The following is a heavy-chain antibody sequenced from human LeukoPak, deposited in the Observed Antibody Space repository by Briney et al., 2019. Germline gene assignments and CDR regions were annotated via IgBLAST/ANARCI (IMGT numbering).Heavy chain of an antibody. J-gene: IGHJ4*02. D-gene: IGHD2-2*01. CDR3: ARGCSSTSWYEAFDY. CDR1: GFTFRSYD. Sequence: GGSLRLSCAASGFTFRSYDMHWVRHATGKGLEWVSAIGTAGDTYHPGSVKGRFTISRENAKNSLYLQMNSLRAGDTAVYYCARGCSSTSWYEAFDYWGQGTLVTVSS. V-gene: IGHV3-13*01. CDR2: IGTAGDT.